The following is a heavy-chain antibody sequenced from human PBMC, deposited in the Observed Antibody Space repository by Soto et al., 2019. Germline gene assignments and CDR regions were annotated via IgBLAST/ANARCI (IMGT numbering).Heavy chain of an antibody. CDR2: ISSGGDTK. D-gene: IGHD5-18*01. J-gene: IGHJ5*02. V-gene: IGHV3-48*01. CDR3: ARDFVDIPRYGPRDWFDP. CDR1: GFTFRSYS. Sequence: PGGSLRLSCAVSGFTFRSYSMHWVRQSPGKGLEWISYISSGGDTKYYADSVTGRFTISRDNAKNSLFLQMSSLRAEDTAVYYCARDFVDIPRYGPRDWFDPWGQGTLVTVPS.